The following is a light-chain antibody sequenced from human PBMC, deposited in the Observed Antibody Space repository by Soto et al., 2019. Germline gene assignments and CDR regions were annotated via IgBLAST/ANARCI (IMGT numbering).Light chain of an antibody. V-gene: IGKV3-20*01. J-gene: IGKJ1*01. CDR1: QSVTNNY. CDR3: HQYGISPWT. CDR2: GAS. Sequence: EIVMTQSPATLSVSPGERATLSCRASQSVTNNYLAWFQQKLGQAPRLLIYGASTRAIGIPDRFIGSGSGTDFTLTISTLEPEDFAVYYCHQYGISPWTFGQGTKVDIK.